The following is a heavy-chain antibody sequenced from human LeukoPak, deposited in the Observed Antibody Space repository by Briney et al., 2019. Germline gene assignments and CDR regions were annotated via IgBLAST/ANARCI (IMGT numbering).Heavy chain of an antibody. J-gene: IGHJ4*02. CDR3: ARAPTPIIAVAGSFDY. Sequence: SQTLSLTCALSGDSVSNNSAASKWIRQSPSRGLEWLGRTYYRTKWYNDYAVSVKSRITINPDTSKNQFSLQVNSVTPEDTAVYYCARAPTPIIAVAGSFDYWGQGTLVTVSS. CDR2: TYYRTKWYN. CDR1: GDSVSNNSAA. D-gene: IGHD6-19*01. V-gene: IGHV6-1*01.